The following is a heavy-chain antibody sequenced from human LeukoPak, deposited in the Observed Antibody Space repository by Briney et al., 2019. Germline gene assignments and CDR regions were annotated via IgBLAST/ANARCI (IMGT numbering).Heavy chain of an antibody. CDR2: IYYSGST. CDR1: GGSFSGYY. CDR3: ARLKWELLGAFDI. J-gene: IGHJ3*02. V-gene: IGHV4-39*01. Sequence: SETLSLTCAVYGGSFSGYYWGWIRQPPGKGLEWIGSIYYSGSTYYNPSLKSRVTISVDTSKNQFSLKLSSVTAADTAVYYCARLKWELLGAFDIWGQGTMVTVSS. D-gene: IGHD1-26*01.